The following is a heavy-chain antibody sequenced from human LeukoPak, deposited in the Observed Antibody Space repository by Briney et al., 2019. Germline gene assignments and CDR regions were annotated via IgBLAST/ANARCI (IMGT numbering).Heavy chain of an antibody. D-gene: IGHD3-3*01. CDR1: GYTFTSYD. CDR2: MNPNSGNT. CDR3: ARGARGGIFRVVLYYGMDV. V-gene: IGHV1-8*01. Sequence: ASVKVSCKPSGYTFTSYDINWVRQPTGQGLEWMGWMNPNSGNTRYAQKFQGRVTMTRTTSISTAYMELNSLRSEDTAVYYCARGARGGIFRVVLYYGMDVWGQGTTVTVSS. J-gene: IGHJ6*02.